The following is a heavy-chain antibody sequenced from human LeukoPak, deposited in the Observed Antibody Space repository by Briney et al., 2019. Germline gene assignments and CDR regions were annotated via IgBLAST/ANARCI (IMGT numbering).Heavy chain of an antibody. D-gene: IGHD5-12*01. Sequence: GGSLRLSCAASGFTFSSYAMSWVRQAPGKGLEWVSAISGSGGSTYYADSVKGRFTISRDNSKNTLYLQMNSLRAEDTAVYYCARDGLSLRGYSGYDFLGPRGSYGSRSLDYWGQGTLVTVSS. CDR3: ARDGLSLRGYSGYDFLGPRGSYGSRSLDY. V-gene: IGHV3-23*01. CDR1: GFTFSSYA. CDR2: ISGSGGST. J-gene: IGHJ4*02.